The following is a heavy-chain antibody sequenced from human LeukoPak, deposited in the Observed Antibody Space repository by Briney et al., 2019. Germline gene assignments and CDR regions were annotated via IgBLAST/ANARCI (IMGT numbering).Heavy chain of an antibody. CDR2: IIPFFGTA. CDR3: ARGSEIVSPPAFDI. CDR1: GGTFSSYA. J-gene: IGHJ3*02. Sequence: ASVKVSCKASGGTFSSYAISWVRQAPGQGLEWMGGIIPFFGTANYAQKFQGRVTITTDTSTSTAYMELSSLRSEDTAVYYCARGSEIVSPPAFDIWGQGTRVTVSS. V-gene: IGHV1-69*05. D-gene: IGHD2-15*01.